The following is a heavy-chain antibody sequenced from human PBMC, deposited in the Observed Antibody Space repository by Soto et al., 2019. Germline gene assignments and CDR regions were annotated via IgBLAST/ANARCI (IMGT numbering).Heavy chain of an antibody. CDR3: ARGQYYDTSGSSAFDI. CDR2: ISAYNGNT. Sequence: ASVKVSCKASGYTFTSYGISWVRQAPGRGLEWMGWISAYNGNTNYAQKLQGRVTMTTDTSTSTAYMELRSLRSDDTAVYFCARGQYYDTSGSSAFDIWGQGTIVTLSS. D-gene: IGHD3-22*01. J-gene: IGHJ3*02. V-gene: IGHV1-18*01. CDR1: GYTFTSYG.